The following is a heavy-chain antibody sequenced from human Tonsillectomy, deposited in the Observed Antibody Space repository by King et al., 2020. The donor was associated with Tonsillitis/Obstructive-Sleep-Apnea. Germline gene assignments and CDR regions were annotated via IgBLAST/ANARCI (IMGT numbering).Heavy chain of an antibody. J-gene: IGHJ4*02. V-gene: IGHV3-9*01. Sequence: VQLVESGGGLVQPGRSLRLSCAASGFTFDDHAMHWVRQAPGKGLEWGSGISWDSGSIVYADSVKGRFTISRDNAKNSLYLQMNSLGVEDTAFYYCAKGPYSNYVGGVDYWGQGTLVTVSS. CDR1: GFTFDDHA. D-gene: IGHD4-11*01. CDR2: ISWDSGSI. CDR3: AKGPYSNYVGGVDY.